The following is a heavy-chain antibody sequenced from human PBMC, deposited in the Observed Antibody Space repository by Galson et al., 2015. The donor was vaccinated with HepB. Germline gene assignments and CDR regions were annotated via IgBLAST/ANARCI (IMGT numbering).Heavy chain of an antibody. Sequence: SVKVSCKASGYTFTSYGISWVRQAPGQGLEWMGRINPNSGGTNYAQKFQGRVTMTRDTSISTAYMELSRLRSDDTAVYYCARFIVVVPAADDYWGQGTLVTVSS. CDR1: GYTFTSYG. D-gene: IGHD2-2*01. CDR2: INPNSGGT. V-gene: IGHV1-2*06. J-gene: IGHJ4*02. CDR3: ARFIVVVPAADDY.